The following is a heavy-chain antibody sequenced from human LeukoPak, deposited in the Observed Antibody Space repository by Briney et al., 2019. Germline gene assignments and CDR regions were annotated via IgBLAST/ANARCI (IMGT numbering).Heavy chain of an antibody. CDR2: ISGSGGST. CDR3: ANSPLAYCGGDCDGYFDY. J-gene: IGHJ4*02. Sequence: GGSLRLSCAASGFTFSSYAMSWVRQAPGKGLEWVSAISGSGGSTYYADSVKGRFTISRDNSKNTLYLQMNSLRAEDTAVYYCANSPLAYCGGDCDGYFDYWGQGTLVTVSS. V-gene: IGHV3-23*01. CDR1: GFTFSSYA. D-gene: IGHD2-21*02.